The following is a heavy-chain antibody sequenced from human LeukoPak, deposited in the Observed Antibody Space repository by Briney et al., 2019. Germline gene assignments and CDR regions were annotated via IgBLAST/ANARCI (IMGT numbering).Heavy chain of an antibody. CDR1: GYAFTDYY. D-gene: IGHD3-22*01. Sequence: ASVKVSCKASGYAFTDYYLHWVRQAPGQGLEWMGWINPNSGGTRYAQKFQGRVTLTRDTSISTVYMEFSRLGSDDTAVYYCARESYDSSSPGDYWGQGTLVTVSS. J-gene: IGHJ4*02. CDR3: ARESYDSSSPGDY. CDR2: INPNSGGT. V-gene: IGHV1-2*02.